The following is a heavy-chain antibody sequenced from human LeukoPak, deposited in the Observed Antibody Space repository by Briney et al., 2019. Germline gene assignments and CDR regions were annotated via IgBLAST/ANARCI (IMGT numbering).Heavy chain of an antibody. D-gene: IGHD6-13*01. V-gene: IGHV3-21*01. Sequence: PGGSLRLSCAASGFTFSSYSMNWVRQAPGKGLEWVSSISSSSSYIYYADSVKGRFTISGDNAKNSLYLQMNSLRAEDTAVYYCASGTTRYSSSWYPSEYFQHWGQGTLVTVSS. CDR1: GFTFSSYS. J-gene: IGHJ1*01. CDR3: ASGTTRYSSSWYPSEYFQH. CDR2: ISSSSSYI.